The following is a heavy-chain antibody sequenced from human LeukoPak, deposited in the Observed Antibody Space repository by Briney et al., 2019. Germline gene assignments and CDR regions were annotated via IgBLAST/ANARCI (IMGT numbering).Heavy chain of an antibody. CDR2: IYYSGST. CDR1: GGSISSYY. D-gene: IGHD6-13*01. J-gene: IGHJ4*02. CDR3: ARRPGYSSSIWYDY. Sequence: LETLSLTCTVSGGSISSYYWSWIRQPPGKGLEWIGYIYYSGSTNYNPSLKSRVTISVDTSKNQFSLKLSSVTAADTAVYYCARRPGYSSSIWYDYWGQGTLVTVSS. V-gene: IGHV4-59*01.